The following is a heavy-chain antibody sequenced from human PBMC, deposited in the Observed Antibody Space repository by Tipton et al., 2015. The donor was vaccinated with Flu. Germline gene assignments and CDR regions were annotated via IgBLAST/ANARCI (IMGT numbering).Heavy chain of an antibody. J-gene: IGHJ5*02. Sequence: TLSLTCTVSGYSISSGYYWGWIRQPPGKGLEWIGYIYYSGSTNYNPSLKSRVTISVDTSKNQFSLKLSSVTAADTAVYYCARSRGSYFSANWFDPWGQGTLVTVSS. D-gene: IGHD1-26*01. CDR1: GYSISSGYY. V-gene: IGHV4-38-2*02. CDR3: ARSRGSYFSANWFDP. CDR2: IYYSGST.